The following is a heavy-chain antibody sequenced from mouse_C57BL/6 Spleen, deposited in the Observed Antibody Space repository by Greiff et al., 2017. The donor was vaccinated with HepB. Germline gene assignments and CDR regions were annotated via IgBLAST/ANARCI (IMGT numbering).Heavy chain of an antibody. CDR3: ARGGDYDYFDY. Sequence: QVQLKQSGPELVKPGASVKISCKASGYAFSSSWMNWVKQRPGKGLEWIGRIYPGDGDTNYNGKFKGKATLTADKSSSTAYMQLSSLTSEDSAVYFCARGGDYDYFDYWGQGTTLTVSS. J-gene: IGHJ2*01. CDR2: IYPGDGDT. CDR1: GYAFSSSW. D-gene: IGHD1-1*02. V-gene: IGHV1-82*01.